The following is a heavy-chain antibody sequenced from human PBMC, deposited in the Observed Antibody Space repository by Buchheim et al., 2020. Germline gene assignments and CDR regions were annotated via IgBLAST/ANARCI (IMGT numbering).Heavy chain of an antibody. Sequence: EVQLVESGGGLVQPGGSLRLSCAASGFTFSSYSMNWVRQAPGKGLEWVSYISSSSSTIYYADSVKGRFTTSRDNAKNSLYLQMNSLRAEDTAVYYCARDGDYGSGSYYTILYYYYGMDVWGQGTT. CDR1: GFTFSSYS. J-gene: IGHJ6*02. V-gene: IGHV3-48*01. CDR3: ARDGDYGSGSYYTILYYYYGMDV. D-gene: IGHD3-10*01. CDR2: ISSSSSTI.